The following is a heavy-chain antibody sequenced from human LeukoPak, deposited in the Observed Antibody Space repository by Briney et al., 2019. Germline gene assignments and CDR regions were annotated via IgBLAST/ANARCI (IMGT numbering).Heavy chain of an antibody. CDR3: ARGKSQWFGELLLDFDY. Sequence: SETLSLTCTVSGGSISSSSYYWGWIRQPPGKGLEWIGSIYYSGSTYYNPSLKSRVTISVDTSKNQFSLKLSSVTAADTAVYYCARGKSQWFGELLLDFDYWGQGTLVTVSS. CDR2: IYYSGST. CDR1: GGSISSSSYY. D-gene: IGHD3-10*01. J-gene: IGHJ4*02. V-gene: IGHV4-39*07.